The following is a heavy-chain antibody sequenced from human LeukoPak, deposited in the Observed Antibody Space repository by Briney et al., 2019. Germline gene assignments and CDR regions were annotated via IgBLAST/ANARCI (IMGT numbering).Heavy chain of an antibody. CDR2: IYYSGNA. CDR3: ARVETPVTTTPPFDH. V-gene: IGHV4-59*01. Sequence: SETLSLTCTVSGGSISPYYWSCIRQPPGKGLEWIGYIYYSGNANYNPSLKSRVTISIDTSKNQFSLKLSSVTAADTAVYYCARVETPVTTTPPFDHWGQGTLVTVSS. J-gene: IGHJ4*02. CDR1: GGSISPYY. D-gene: IGHD4-17*01.